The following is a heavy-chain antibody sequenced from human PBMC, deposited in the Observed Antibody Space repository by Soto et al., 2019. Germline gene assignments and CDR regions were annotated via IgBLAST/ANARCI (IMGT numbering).Heavy chain of an antibody. J-gene: IGHJ4*02. V-gene: IGHV3-11*01. D-gene: IGHD6-6*01. Sequence: GGSLRLSCVASGFTFSDYSMSWIRQAPGKGLEWLAFIDSRGRTLSYADSVRGRFTISRDNAENSVYLQMDSLRAEDTAVYYCARQAARNYIDSWGQGNSVTVSS. CDR1: GFTFSDYS. CDR2: IDSRGRTL. CDR3: ARQAARNYIDS.